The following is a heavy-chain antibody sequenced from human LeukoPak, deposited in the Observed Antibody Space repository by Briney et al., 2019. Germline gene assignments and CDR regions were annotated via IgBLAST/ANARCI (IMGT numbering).Heavy chain of an antibody. Sequence: SETLSLTCTVSGGSISSYYWSWIRQPPGKGLEWIGYIYYSGSTNYNPSLKSRVTISVATSKNQFSLKLSSVTDADTAVYYCARGGYSYGLAFTVAFDIWGQGTMVTVSS. D-gene: IGHD5-18*01. J-gene: IGHJ3*02. CDR3: ARGGYSYGLAFTVAFDI. V-gene: IGHV4-59*08. CDR1: GGSISSYY. CDR2: IYYSGST.